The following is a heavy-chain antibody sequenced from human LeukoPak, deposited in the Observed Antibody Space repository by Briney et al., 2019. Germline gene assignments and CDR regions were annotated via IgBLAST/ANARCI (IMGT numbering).Heavy chain of an antibody. V-gene: IGHV3-23*01. CDR2: ISGSGGST. D-gene: IGHD3-22*01. CDR1: GFTFSSYA. J-gene: IGHJ4*02. CDR3: ARPLDGSSGYWDY. Sequence: PGGSLRLSCAASGFTFSSYAMSWVRQAPGKGLEWVSAISGSGGSTYYADSVKGRFTISRDNSKNTLYLQMNSLRAEDTALYYCARPLDGSSGYWDYWGQGTLVTVSS.